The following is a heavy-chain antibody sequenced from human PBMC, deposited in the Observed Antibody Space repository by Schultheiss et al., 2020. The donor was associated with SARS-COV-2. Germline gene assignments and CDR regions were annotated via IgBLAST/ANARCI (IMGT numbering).Heavy chain of an antibody. D-gene: IGHD3-22*01. CDR2: INPNSGGT. CDR1: GYTFTGYY. J-gene: IGHJ4*02. V-gene: IGHV1-2*02. CDR3: ARTSGGVYYYDSSGYYSYDY. Sequence: ASVKVSCKASGYTFTGYYMHWVRQAPGQGLEWMGWINPNSGGTNYAQKFQGRVTMTRDTSISTAYMELSRLRSDDTAVYYCARTSGGVYYYDSSGYYSYDYWGQGTLVTVSS.